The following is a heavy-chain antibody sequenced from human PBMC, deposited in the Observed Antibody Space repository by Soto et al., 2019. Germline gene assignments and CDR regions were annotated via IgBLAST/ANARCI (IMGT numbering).Heavy chain of an antibody. Sequence: EVQLLESGGGFIHPGGSLRLSCAASGFSFSSFAMNWVRQAPGKGLEWVSIISGSADSTFYADSVKGRFTISRDNSKSTLYLQIKSLRDEDTAVYYCAKTRGAMIYAISVYGMDVWGQGTTVTVSS. V-gene: IGHV3-23*01. J-gene: IGHJ6*02. D-gene: IGHD2-8*01. CDR1: GFSFSSFA. CDR3: AKTRGAMIYAISVYGMDV. CDR2: ISGSADST.